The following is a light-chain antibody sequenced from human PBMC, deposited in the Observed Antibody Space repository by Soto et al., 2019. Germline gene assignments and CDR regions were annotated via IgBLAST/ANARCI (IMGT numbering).Light chain of an antibody. CDR1: SSNIGKHA. J-gene: IGLJ3*02. CDR3: ATWDDSLSGPV. V-gene: IGLV1-36*01. Sequence: QSVLTQPPSVSEAPRQRVTISCSGSSSNIGKHAVSWYQQLPGEAPKLLVYYDDVLSSGVSDRFSGSKSGTSASLAISGLQSEDEADYYCATWDDSLSGPVFGGGTQLTVL. CDR2: YDD.